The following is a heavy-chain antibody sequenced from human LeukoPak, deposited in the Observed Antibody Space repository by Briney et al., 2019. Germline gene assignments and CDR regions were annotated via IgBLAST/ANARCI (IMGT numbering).Heavy chain of an antibody. D-gene: IGHD2-21*02. CDR2: ISSSSNTI. CDR1: GFTFSSYS. V-gene: IGHV3-48*02. CDR3: ARAVTVVTRGGLVFDY. J-gene: IGHJ4*02. Sequence: GSLRLSCAASGFTFSSYSMNWVRRAPGKGLEWVSYISSSSNTIYYADSVKGRFTISRDNAKNSLFLQMNSLRDEDTSVYYCARAVTVVTRGGLVFDYWGQGTLVTVSS.